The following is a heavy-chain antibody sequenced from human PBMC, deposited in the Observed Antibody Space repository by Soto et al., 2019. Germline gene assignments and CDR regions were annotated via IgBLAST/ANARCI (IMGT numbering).Heavy chain of an antibody. D-gene: IGHD3-16*01. CDR3: AGGGVWAGDYSDY. V-gene: IGHV4-34*01. CDR1: GGSFSGYY. CDR2: INHSGST. J-gene: IGHJ4*02. Sequence: QVQLQQWGAGLLKPSETLSLTCAVYGGSFSGYYLSWIRQPPGKGLEWIGEINHSGSTNYNPSLNSRVTISVDTSKNQFSLTLSPVTAAGTAVYYCAGGGVWAGDYSDYWGQGSLVTVSS.